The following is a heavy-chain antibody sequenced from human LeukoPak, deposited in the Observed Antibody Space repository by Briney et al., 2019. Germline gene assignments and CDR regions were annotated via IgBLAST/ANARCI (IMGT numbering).Heavy chain of an antibody. J-gene: IGHJ5*02. D-gene: IGHD6-13*01. V-gene: IGHV3-53*05. CDR2: IYSGGST. Sequence: PGGSLRLSCAASGFTLSSNYMSWVRQAPGKGLEWVSVIYSGGSTYYADSVKGRFTISRDNSKNTLYLQMNSLRAEDTAVYYCAKGGGAQQLANNWFDPWGQGTLVTVSS. CDR1: GFTLSSNY. CDR3: AKGGGAQQLANNWFDP.